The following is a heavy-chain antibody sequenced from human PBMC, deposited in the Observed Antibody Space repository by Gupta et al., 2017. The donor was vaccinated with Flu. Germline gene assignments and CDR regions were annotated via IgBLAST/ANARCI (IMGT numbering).Heavy chain of an antibody. CDR3: AKDRSGNPAIDY. CDR1: GLTFSDYA. V-gene: IGHV3-23*01. CDR2: VCAGGDRT. D-gene: IGHD6-13*01. Sequence: EVQLLESGGGVVQPGESLRLSCVVSGLTFSDYAMNWVRQAPGKGLEWLSTVCAGGDRTYYADSVMGRFTISRDNSKNTIYLQMNSLTGDDTAVYYCAKDRSGNPAIDYWGQGALVTVSA. J-gene: IGHJ4*02.